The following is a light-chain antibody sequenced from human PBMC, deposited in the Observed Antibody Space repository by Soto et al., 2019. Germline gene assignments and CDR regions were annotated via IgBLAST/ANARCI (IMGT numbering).Light chain of an antibody. CDR2: EGS. CDR1: SSNVGNYDL. Sequence: QSVLTQPASVSGSPGQSITISCTGTSSNVGNYDLVSWYQQHPGKAPKLMIYEGSRRPSGVSNRFSGSRSVNTASLTISGLQAEDEADYYCCSYAGSSTFANVVFGGGTKVTVL. J-gene: IGLJ2*01. CDR3: CSYAGSSTFANVV. V-gene: IGLV2-23*03.